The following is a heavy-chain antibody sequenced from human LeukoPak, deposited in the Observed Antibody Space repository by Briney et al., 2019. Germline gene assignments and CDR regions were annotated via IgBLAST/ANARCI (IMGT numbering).Heavy chain of an antibody. J-gene: IGHJ4*02. CDR3: AKVGHYYGSGSYVDY. V-gene: IGHV3-9*01. Sequence: PGGSLRLSCAASGFTFDDYAMHWVRQPPGKGLEWVSTISWNGGNIGYADSVKGRFTISRDNSKNTLYLQMNSLRAEDTAVYYCAKVGHYYGSGSYVDYWGQGTLVTVSS. CDR1: GFTFDDYA. CDR2: ISWNGGNI. D-gene: IGHD3-10*01.